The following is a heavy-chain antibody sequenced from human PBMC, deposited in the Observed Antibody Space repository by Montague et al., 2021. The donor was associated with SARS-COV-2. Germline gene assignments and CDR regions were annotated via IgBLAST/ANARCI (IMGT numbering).Heavy chain of an antibody. D-gene: IGHD1-1*01. CDR1: GGSITVSRYD. CDR2: VHYTGTT. V-gene: IGHV4-39*01. Sequence: SETLSLTCTVSGGSITVSRYDWGWIRQPPGKGLEWIGSVHYTGTTSYNASLKSRLTISVDTSENQFSLKMTSVTASDTALYYCARHRANAGSFDIWGQGTMVTVSS. J-gene: IGHJ3*02. CDR3: ARHRANAGSFDI.